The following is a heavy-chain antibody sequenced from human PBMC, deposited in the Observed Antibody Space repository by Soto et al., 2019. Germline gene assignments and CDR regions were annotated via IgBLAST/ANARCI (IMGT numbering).Heavy chain of an antibody. CDR2: IKEDGGDK. J-gene: IGHJ3*02. D-gene: IGHD3-10*01. CDR3: VRDRGLGI. V-gene: IGHV3-7*04. CDR1: GFTFSTYW. Sequence: EVQLVESGGGLVQPGGSLRRSCAASGFTFSTYWMRWVRQAPGKGLEWVANIKEDGGDKYYVDSVKGRFTISRDNAKNSLYLQMNSLRGEDTALYYCVRDRGLGIWGQGTMVTVSS.